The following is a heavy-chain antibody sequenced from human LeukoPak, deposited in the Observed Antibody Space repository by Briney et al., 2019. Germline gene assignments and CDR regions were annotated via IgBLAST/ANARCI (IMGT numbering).Heavy chain of an antibody. D-gene: IGHD4-17*01. CDR2: IYYSGST. Sequence: SETLSLTCTVSGGSISSYYWSWIRQPPGKGLEWIGYIYYSGSTNYNPSLKSRVTISVDTTENQFSLKLSSVTAADTAVYYCARVHGDYGAFDIWGQGTMVTVSS. V-gene: IGHV4-59*01. J-gene: IGHJ3*02. CDR1: GGSISSYY. CDR3: ARVHGDYGAFDI.